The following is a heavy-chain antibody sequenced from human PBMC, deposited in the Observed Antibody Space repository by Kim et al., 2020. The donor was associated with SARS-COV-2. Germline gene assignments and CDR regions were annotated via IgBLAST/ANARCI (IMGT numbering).Heavy chain of an antibody. D-gene: IGHD3-10*01. CDR1: GFTFSSYG. CDR2: ISYDGSNK. V-gene: IGHV3-33*05. Sequence: GGSLRLSCAASGFTFSSYGMHWVRQAPGKGLEWVAVISYDGSNKYYADSVKGRFTISRDNSKNTLYLQMNSLRAEDTAVYYCARGGLLWFGELFPVDYWGQGTLVTVSS. J-gene: IGHJ4*02. CDR3: ARGGLLWFGELFPVDY.